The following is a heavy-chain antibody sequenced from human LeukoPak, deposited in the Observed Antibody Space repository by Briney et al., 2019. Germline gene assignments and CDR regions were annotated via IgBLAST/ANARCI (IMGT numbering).Heavy chain of an antibody. Sequence: MSGGSLRLSCAASGFTFSDYYMSWIRQAPGKGLEWVSYISSSGSTIYYADSVKGRFTISRDNAKNSLYLQMNSLRAEDTAVYYCAKVEDLITFGGVIVPIFDYWGQGTLVTVSS. CDR2: ISSSGSTI. V-gene: IGHV3-11*01. CDR1: GFTFSDYY. J-gene: IGHJ4*02. CDR3: AKVEDLITFGGVIVPIFDY. D-gene: IGHD3-16*02.